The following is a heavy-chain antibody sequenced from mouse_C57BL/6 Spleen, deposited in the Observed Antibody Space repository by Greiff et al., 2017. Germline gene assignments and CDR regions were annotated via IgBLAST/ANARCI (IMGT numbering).Heavy chain of an antibody. CDR2: ISDGGSYT. D-gene: IGHD1-1*01. J-gene: IGHJ1*03. Sequence: EVQGVESGGGLVKPGGSLKLSCAASGFTFSSYAMSWVRQTPEKRLEWVATISDGGSYTYYPDNVKGRFTISRDNAKNNLYLQMSHLKSEDTAMYYCARDSYGSRYWYFDVWGTGTTVTVSS. CDR3: ARDSYGSRYWYFDV. CDR1: GFTFSSYA. V-gene: IGHV5-4*01.